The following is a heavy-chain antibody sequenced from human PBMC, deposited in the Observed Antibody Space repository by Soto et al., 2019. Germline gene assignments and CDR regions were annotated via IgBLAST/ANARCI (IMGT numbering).Heavy chain of an antibody. CDR2: IFFTGSA. CDR3: ARDGHGRDV. V-gene: IGHV4-61*01. CDR1: GGSVSTGSYD. J-gene: IGHJ6*02. Sequence: PWETLSLTCTVSGGSVSTGSYDWSWIRQPPGKGLEWIGKIFFTGSAHYNPSLRNRVTMSVDTSKDQFSLTLTSVTAADTAVYYWARDGHGRDVWCQGTTVTVSS.